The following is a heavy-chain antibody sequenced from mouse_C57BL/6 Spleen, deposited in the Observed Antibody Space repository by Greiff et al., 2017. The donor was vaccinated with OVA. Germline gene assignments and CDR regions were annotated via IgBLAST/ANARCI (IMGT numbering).Heavy chain of an antibody. CDR1: GFSFNTYA. Sequence: EVKLLESGGGLVQPKGSLKLSCAASGFSFNTYAMNWVRQAPGKGLEWIARIRSKSSNYATYYADSVNARFTISRDDSESMLYLQIDNQKAEDTAMYYCVRGGYGKYGDDWGQGTTLTVSS. J-gene: IGHJ2*01. V-gene: IGHV10-1*01. D-gene: IGHD2-10*02. CDR2: IRSKSSNYAT. CDR3: VRGGYGKYGDD.